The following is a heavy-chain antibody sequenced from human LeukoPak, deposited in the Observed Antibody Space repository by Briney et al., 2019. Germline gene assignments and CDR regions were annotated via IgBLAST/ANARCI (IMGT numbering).Heavy chain of an antibody. CDR2: VYYSGYT. CDR1: GDSISSSSYY. CDR3: AGFRGSYYEGDAFDI. D-gene: IGHD1-26*01. V-gene: IGHV4-39*07. Sequence: SETLSLTCTVSGDSISSSSYYWGWIRQPPGKGLEWIGSVYYSGYTYYNPSLKSRVTISVDTSKNQFSLKLSSVTAADTAVYYCAGFRGSYYEGDAFDIWGQGTMVTVSS. J-gene: IGHJ3*02.